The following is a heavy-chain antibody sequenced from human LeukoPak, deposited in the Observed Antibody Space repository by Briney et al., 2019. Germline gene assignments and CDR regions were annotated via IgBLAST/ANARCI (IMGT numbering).Heavy chain of an antibody. CDR1: GYSFTTHW. D-gene: IGHD2-21*02. Sequence: GESLKISCKGSGYSFTTHWIGWVRQMPGKGLELMGIIYPGGPDIRYSPSFQGQVTISADKSISTAYLQCSSLKASDTAMYYCARLPYCGGDCYPNWFDPWGQGTLVTVSS. V-gene: IGHV5-51*01. J-gene: IGHJ5*02. CDR3: ARLPYCGGDCYPNWFDP. CDR2: IYPGGPDI.